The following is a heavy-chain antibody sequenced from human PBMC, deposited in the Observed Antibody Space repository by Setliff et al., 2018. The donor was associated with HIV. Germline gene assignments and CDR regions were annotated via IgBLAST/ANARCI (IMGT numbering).Heavy chain of an antibody. J-gene: IGHJ6*03. V-gene: IGHV4-31*03. CDR2: FYYSGNT. D-gene: IGHD3-3*01. Sequence: SETLSLTCTVSGDSISSGGYYWSWIRQHPGKGLGWIVYFYYSGNTYYNPSLKRRVSMSVDTSMNQLSLKLSSMTAADTAVYYCARTHYNFNRLEYYYYYYMDVWGKGTTVTVSS. CDR1: GDSISSGGYY. CDR3: ARTHYNFNRLEYYYYYYMDV.